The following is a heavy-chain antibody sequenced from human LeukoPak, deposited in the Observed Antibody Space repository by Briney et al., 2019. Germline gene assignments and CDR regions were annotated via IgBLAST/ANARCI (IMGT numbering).Heavy chain of an antibody. J-gene: IGHJ5*02. CDR3: ARNSYNWNSMQLRWFDP. V-gene: IGHV1-18*01. D-gene: IGHD1-7*01. CDR1: GYTFTSYG. Sequence: ASVKVSCKASGYTFTSYGISWVRQAPGQGLEWMGWISAYNGNTNYAQKLQGRVTMTTDTSTSTAYMELRSLRSDDAAVYYCARNSYNWNSMQLRWFDPWGQGTLVTVSS. CDR2: ISAYNGNT.